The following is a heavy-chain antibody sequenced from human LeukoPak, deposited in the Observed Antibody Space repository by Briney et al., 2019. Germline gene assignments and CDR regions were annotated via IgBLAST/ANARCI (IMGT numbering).Heavy chain of an antibody. Sequence: PSETLSLTCAVYGGSFSGYYWSWIRQPPGKGLEWIGYIYYSGSTNYNPSLKSRVTISVDTSKNQFSLKLSSVTAADTAVYYCARVPPRRYYYYMDVWGKGTTVTVSS. J-gene: IGHJ6*03. CDR2: IYYSGST. CDR1: GGSFSGYY. CDR3: ARVPPRRYYYYMDV. V-gene: IGHV4-59*01.